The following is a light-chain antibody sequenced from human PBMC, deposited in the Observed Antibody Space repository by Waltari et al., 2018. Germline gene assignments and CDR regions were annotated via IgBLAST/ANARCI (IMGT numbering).Light chain of an antibody. CDR2: KAS. V-gene: IGKV1-5*03. CDR3: QQYNSNSWT. J-gene: IGKJ1*01. CDR1: PTLINC. Sequence: DIQLTQSPSTLSASVGDRVTITCRASPTLINCLAWYQQKPGKAPKLLIYKASNLETGVPSRFSGSGSGTEFTLTISSLQPDDFATYYCQQYNSNSWTFGQGTKVEIK.